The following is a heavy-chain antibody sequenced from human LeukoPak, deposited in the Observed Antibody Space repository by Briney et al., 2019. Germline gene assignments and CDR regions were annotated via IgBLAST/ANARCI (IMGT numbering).Heavy chain of an antibody. V-gene: IGHV3-23*01. CDR2: ISASGGGT. CDR1: GFTFSRYD. D-gene: IGHD6-13*01. CDR3: AKDLWVETSSPNWFDP. J-gene: IGHJ5*02. Sequence: AGGSLRLSCAASGFTFSRYDMSWVRQAPGKGLEWVSAISASGGGTYYADSVKGRFTISRDNSKNTLYLQMNSLRAEDTAVYFCAKDLWVETSSPNWFDPWGQGTLVTVSS.